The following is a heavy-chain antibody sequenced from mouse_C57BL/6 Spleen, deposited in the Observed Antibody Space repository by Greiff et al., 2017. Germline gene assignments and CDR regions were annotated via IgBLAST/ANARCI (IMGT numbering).Heavy chain of an antibody. Sequence: QVQLQQPGAELVMPGASVKLSCKASGYTFTSYWMHWVKQRPGQGLEWIGEIDPSDSSTNYNQKFKGKSTLTVDKSSSTAYMQLSSLTSEDSAVYYCARSPSYYYGSTFDYWGQGTTLTVSS. V-gene: IGHV1-69*01. CDR3: ARSPSYYYGSTFDY. J-gene: IGHJ2*01. D-gene: IGHD1-1*01. CDR2: IDPSDSST. CDR1: GYTFTSYW.